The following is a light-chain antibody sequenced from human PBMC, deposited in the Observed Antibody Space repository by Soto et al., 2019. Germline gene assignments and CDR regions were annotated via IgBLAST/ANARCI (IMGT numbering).Light chain of an antibody. Sequence: IQMTKYTLSLSSSVGDRVTIACRASQDIGKDLGWYQEKPGETPEVLISVADSLERGVPSRFSGSGFGSYFNLTISNLQPEDFATYYCLQDYNSPRTFGQVTKV. CDR1: QDIGKD. V-gene: IGKV1-6*01. CDR2: VAD. J-gene: IGKJ1*01. CDR3: LQDYNSPRT.